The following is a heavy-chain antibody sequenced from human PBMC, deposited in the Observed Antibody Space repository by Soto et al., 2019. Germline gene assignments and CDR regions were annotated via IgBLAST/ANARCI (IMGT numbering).Heavy chain of an antibody. V-gene: IGHV3-30*18. Sequence: QVQLVESGGGVVQPGGSLRLSCAASGFTFSGYGMLWVRQAPGKGLEWVALISYDGSKKYYADSVKGRFTISRDNSKNTLYLQMNSLRAEDTAVYYCAKEGYCSGGNCYFDYWGQGTLVTVSS. J-gene: IGHJ4*02. CDR1: GFTFSGYG. CDR2: ISYDGSKK. D-gene: IGHD2-15*01. CDR3: AKEGYCSGGNCYFDY.